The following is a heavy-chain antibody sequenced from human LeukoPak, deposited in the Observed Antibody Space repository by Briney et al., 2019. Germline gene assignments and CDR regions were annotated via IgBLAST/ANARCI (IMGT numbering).Heavy chain of an antibody. CDR2: IYSGGST. Sequence: QPGGSLRLSCTASGFTVSSNYMSWVRQAPGKGLEGVSVIYSGGSTYYADSVKGRFTISRDNSKNTLYLQMNSLRAEDTAVYYCARDRGVGATDWFDPWGQGTLVTVSS. J-gene: IGHJ5*02. CDR1: GFTVSSNY. D-gene: IGHD1-26*01. V-gene: IGHV3-66*01. CDR3: ARDRGVGATDWFDP.